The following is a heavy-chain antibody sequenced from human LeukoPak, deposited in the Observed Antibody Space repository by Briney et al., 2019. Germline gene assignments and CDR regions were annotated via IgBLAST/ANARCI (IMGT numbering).Heavy chain of an antibody. CDR1: DGSISSNY. CDR2: IYTSGST. Sequence: SETLSLTCNVSDGSISSNYWSWIRQPAGKGLEWIGHIYTSGSTNCDPSLKSRVTMSIDTSKSQFSLSLRSVTAADTAVYFCARYVPVKTRPTRASFDYWGQGILVSVSS. CDR3: ARYVPVKTRPTRASFDY. J-gene: IGHJ4*02. V-gene: IGHV4-4*07. D-gene: IGHD1-7*01.